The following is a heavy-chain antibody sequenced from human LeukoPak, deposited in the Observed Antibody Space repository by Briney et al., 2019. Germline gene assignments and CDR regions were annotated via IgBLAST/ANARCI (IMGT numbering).Heavy chain of an antibody. CDR1: GGSFSGYY. D-gene: IGHD1-26*01. CDR2: INHSGST. Sequence: PSETLSLTCAVYGGSFSGYYWSWIRQPPGKGLEWIGEINHSGSTNYNPSLKSRVTISVDTSKNQFSLKLSSVTAADTAVYYCARGTSPWEPDAFDIWGQGTMVTVSS. V-gene: IGHV4-34*01. J-gene: IGHJ3*02. CDR3: ARGTSPWEPDAFDI.